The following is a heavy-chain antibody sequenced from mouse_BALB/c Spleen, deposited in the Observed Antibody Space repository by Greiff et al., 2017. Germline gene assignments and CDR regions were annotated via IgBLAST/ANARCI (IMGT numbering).Heavy chain of an antibody. Sequence: QVQLQQPGAELVKPGASVKLSCKASGYTFTSYWMHWVKQRPGQGLEWIGEINPSNGRTNYNEKFKSKATLTVDKSSSTAYMQLSSLTSEDSAVYYCARAHEYDGFDYWGQGTTLTVSS. CDR3: ARAHEYDGFDY. D-gene: IGHD2-4*01. CDR1: GYTFTSYW. V-gene: IGHV1S81*02. CDR2: INPSNGRT. J-gene: IGHJ2*01.